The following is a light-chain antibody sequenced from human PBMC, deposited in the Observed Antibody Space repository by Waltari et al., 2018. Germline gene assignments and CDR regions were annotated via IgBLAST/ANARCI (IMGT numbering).Light chain of an antibody. V-gene: IGKV3-20*01. J-gene: IGKJ1*01. CDR2: DAS. Sequence: EILLSQSPGTLSFSPEGRATLSFRASQSVSRDLAWYQQKPGQAPRLLIYDASSRATGIPDRFSGSGSGTDFSFTISRLEPEDFAVYYCQKYGTLPATFGRGTKVEIK. CDR1: QSVSRD. CDR3: QKYGTLPAT.